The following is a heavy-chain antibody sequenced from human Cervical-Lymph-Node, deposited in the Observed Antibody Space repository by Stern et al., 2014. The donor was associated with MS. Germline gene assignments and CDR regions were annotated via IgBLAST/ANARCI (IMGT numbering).Heavy chain of an antibody. D-gene: IGHD3-10*01. CDR3: ARLHYYGSGDY. J-gene: IGHJ4*02. Sequence: QVQLVQSGAEVKKPGASVNVSCKASGYTFTYYAMHWVRQAPGQRLEWMGWINPATGNTKYSQKFQGRLTITRDTSASTAYMELSSLRSEDTAVYYGARLHYYGSGDYGGQGTQVTVSS. CDR1: GYTFTYYA. CDR2: INPATGNT. V-gene: IGHV1-3*01.